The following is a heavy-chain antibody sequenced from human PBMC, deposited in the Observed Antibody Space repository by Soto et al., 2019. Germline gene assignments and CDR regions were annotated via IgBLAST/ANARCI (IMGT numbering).Heavy chain of an antibody. Sequence: VQLVESGGGLVQPGGSLRLSCAASGFTFSTYWMHWVRQVPGKGLVWVSRINSDGSTTSYADSVKGRFTISRDNAKNKLFLQMNSLRAEDTAVYYCAGGVATLLAWGQGTLVTVSS. J-gene: IGHJ5*02. D-gene: IGHD5-12*01. V-gene: IGHV3-74*01. CDR2: INSDGSTT. CDR3: AGGVATLLA. CDR1: GFTFSTYW.